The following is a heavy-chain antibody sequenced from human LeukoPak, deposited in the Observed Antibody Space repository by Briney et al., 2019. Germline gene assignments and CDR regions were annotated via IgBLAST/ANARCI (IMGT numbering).Heavy chain of an antibody. J-gene: IGHJ4*02. CDR2: ISYDASNK. Sequence: PGRSLRLSCAASGFIFRNYAMHWVRQAQGKGLEWVAVISYDASNKYYTDSVKGRFTISRDNSKNTLYLQMNSLRAEDTAVYYCAREEYGEYYFDYWGQGTLVTVSS. D-gene: IGHD4-17*01. V-gene: IGHV3-30-3*01. CDR1: GFIFRNYA. CDR3: AREEYGEYYFDY.